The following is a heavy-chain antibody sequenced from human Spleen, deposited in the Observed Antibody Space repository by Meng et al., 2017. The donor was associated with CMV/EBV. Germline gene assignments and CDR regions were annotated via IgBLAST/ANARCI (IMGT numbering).Heavy chain of an antibody. CDR3: AHSTGYCSSTSCYHFDY. D-gene: IGHD2-2*01. Sequence: SGPTLVKPTQTLTLTCTFSGFSLSTSGVGVGWIRQPPGKALEWLALIYWNDDKRYSPSLKSRLTITKDTSKNQVVLTMTNMDPVDTATYYCAHSTGYCSSTSCYHFDYWGQGTLVTVSS. J-gene: IGHJ4*02. CDR1: GFSLSTSGVG. CDR2: IYWNDDK. V-gene: IGHV2-5*01.